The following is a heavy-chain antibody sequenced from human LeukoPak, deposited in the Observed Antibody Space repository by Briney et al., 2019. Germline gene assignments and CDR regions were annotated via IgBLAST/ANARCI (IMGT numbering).Heavy chain of an antibody. J-gene: IGHJ4*02. CDR1: GLTFRGYW. D-gene: IGHD6-25*01. CDR2: ISSDGSTT. CDR3: AREDALERLQ. V-gene: IGHV3-74*01. Sequence: GGSLRLSCVVSGLTFRGYWMHWVRQAPGTGLVWLSRISSDGSTTNYADSVKGRFIISRDNAENTLYMEVNNLRAEDTGLYYCAREDALERLQWGQGTLVTVSS.